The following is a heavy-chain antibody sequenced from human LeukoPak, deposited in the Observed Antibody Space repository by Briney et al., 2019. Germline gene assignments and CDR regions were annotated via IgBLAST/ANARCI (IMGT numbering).Heavy chain of an antibody. V-gene: IGHV3-23*01. J-gene: IGHJ4*02. CDR2: ISGSGGST. CDR3: AKDDYVWGSYRHFDY. D-gene: IGHD3-16*02. Sequence: GGSLRLSCAASGFTFSSYAMSWVRQAPGRGLEWVSAISGSGGSTYYADSVKGRFTISRDNSKNTLYLQMNSLRAEDTAVYYCAKDDYVWGSYRHFDYWGPGTLVTVSS. CDR1: GFTFSSYA.